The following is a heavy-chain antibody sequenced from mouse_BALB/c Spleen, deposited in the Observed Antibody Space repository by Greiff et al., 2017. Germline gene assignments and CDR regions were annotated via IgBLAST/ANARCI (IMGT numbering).Heavy chain of an antibody. Sequence: VQLQQSGAELVKPGASVKLSCTASGFNIKDTYMHWVKQRPEQGLEWIGRIDPANGNTKYDPKFQGKATITADTSSNTAYLQLSSLTSEDTAVYYCARRYYGHYYAMDYWGQGTSVTVSS. J-gene: IGHJ4*01. CDR1: GFNIKDTY. CDR3: ARRYYGHYYAMDY. V-gene: IGHV14-3*02. D-gene: IGHD1-2*01. CDR2: IDPANGNT.